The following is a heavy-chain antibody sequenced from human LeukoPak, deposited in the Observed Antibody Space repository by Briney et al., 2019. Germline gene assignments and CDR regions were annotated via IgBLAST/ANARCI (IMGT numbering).Heavy chain of an antibody. J-gene: IGHJ5*02. CDR3: ARTPYTAMVLPDNWFDP. Sequence: SETLSLTCTVSGYSISSGYYWGWIRQPPGKGLEWIGSIYHSGSTYYNPSLKSRVTISVDTSKNQFSLKLSSVTAADTAVYYCARTPYTAMVLPDNWFDPWGQGTLVTVSS. CDR2: IYHSGST. D-gene: IGHD5-18*01. CDR1: GYSISSGYY. V-gene: IGHV4-38-2*02.